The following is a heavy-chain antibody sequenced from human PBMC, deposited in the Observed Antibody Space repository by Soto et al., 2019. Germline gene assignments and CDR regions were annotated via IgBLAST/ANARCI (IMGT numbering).Heavy chain of an antibody. V-gene: IGHV3-53*04. CDR3: ARDPYYDSSGYLASYGMDV. D-gene: IGHD3-22*01. J-gene: IGHJ6*02. Sequence: EVQLVESGGGLVQPGGSLRLSCAASGFTVSSNYMSWVRQAPGKGLEWVSVIYSVGSTYYADSVKGRFTISRDNSKNTLYLQMNSLRAEDTAVYYCARDPYYDSSGYLASYGMDVWGQGTTVTVSS. CDR1: GFTVSSNY. CDR2: IYSVGST.